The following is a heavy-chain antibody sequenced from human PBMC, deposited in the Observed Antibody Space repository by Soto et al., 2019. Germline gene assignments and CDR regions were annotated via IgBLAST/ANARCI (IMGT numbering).Heavy chain of an antibody. CDR1: GYTFTSYD. CDR3: AREISGNYRVDY. J-gene: IGHJ4*02. CDR2: MNPNSGNT. D-gene: IGHD1-26*01. Sequence: QVQLVQSGAEVKKPGASVKVSCKASGYTFTSYDINWVRQATGQGLEWMGWMNPNSGNTGYAQKSXGXXTMTRNTSISTAHMELSSLRSEDTAVYYCAREISGNYRVDYWGQGTLVTVSS. V-gene: IGHV1-8*01.